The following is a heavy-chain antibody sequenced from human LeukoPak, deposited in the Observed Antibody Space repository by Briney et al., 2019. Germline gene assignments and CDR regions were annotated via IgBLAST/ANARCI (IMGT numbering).Heavy chain of an antibody. CDR1: GYTFTGYY. CDR3: ARGPKPSYGSGSFNFDY. J-gene: IGHJ4*02. Sequence: ASVKVSCKASGYTFTGYYMHWVRQAPGQGLEWMGWINPNSGGTNYAQKFQGRVTMTRDTSISTAYMELSRLRSDDTAVYYCARGPKPSYGSGSFNFDYWGQGTLVTVSS. CDR2: INPNSGGT. V-gene: IGHV1-2*02. D-gene: IGHD3-10*01.